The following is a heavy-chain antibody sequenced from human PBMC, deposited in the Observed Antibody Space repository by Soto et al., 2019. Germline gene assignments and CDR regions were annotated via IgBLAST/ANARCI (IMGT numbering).Heavy chain of an antibody. Sequence: GGSLRLPCEVSGFTFSSYGMSWVRQAPGKGLEWVAYISSSGETVYYAGSVKGRFTISRDNSENTLYLQMSSLRAEDTAIYYCAKDAARTDGWYYFDHWGQGALVTVSS. CDR1: GFTFSSYG. V-gene: IGHV3-23*01. CDR3: AKDAARTDGWYYFDH. D-gene: IGHD6-19*01. CDR2: ISSSGETV. J-gene: IGHJ4*02.